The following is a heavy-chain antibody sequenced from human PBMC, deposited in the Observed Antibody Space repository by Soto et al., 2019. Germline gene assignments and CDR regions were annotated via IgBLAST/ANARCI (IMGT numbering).Heavy chain of an antibody. D-gene: IGHD5-18*01. CDR1: GGSISSYY. CDR2: IYYSGST. J-gene: IGHJ5*02. V-gene: IGHV4-59*08. Sequence: QVQLQESGPGLVKPSETLSLTCTVSGGSISSYYWSWIRQPPGKGLEWIGYIYYSGSTNYNPSLKSRVTISVDTSKNQFSLKLSSVTAADTAVYYCARLNGIQLWLNWFDPWGQGTLVTVSS. CDR3: ARLNGIQLWLNWFDP.